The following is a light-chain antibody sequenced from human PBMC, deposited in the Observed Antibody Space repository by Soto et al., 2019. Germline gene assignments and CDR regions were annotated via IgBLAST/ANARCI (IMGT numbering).Light chain of an antibody. CDR1: SSNIGRNT. J-gene: IGLJ3*02. Sequence: QSVLTQPPSASGTPGQRGTISCSGSSSNIGRNTVKWYRQLPGTAPKLLIGSSDQRPSGVPDRFSGSQSGTSASLAISGLQSEDEADYICAAWDDSLNAWAFGGGTKLTV. V-gene: IGLV1-44*01. CDR2: SSD. CDR3: AAWDDSLNAWA.